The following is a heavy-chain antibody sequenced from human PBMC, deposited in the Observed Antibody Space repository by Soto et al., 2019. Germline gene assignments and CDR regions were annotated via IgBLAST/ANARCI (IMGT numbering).Heavy chain of an antibody. V-gene: IGHV3-74*01. J-gene: IGHJ4*02. CDR1: GFTFSGYW. Sequence: GGSLRLSCEASGFTFSGYWMHWVRQVPGKGLVWVSRIKGDGSSTSYADSVKGRFTISRDNAKNTLYLQMNSLRAEDTAVYYCARDPFGATTYWGQGTLVTVSS. D-gene: IGHD1-26*01. CDR3: ARDPFGATTY. CDR2: IKGDGSST.